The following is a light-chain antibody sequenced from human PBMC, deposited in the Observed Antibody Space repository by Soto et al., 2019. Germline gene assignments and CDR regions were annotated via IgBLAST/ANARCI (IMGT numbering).Light chain of an antibody. CDR1: QNIRSNY. Sequence: DIVLRQSPGTLSLSPGQRATLSCRASQNIRSNYIAWFQQKPGQPPRLLIYGAINRATGIPARFSGSGSGTEFSLTLSSLEPEDFVVYYCQQYHSPPLTFGPGTKVEIK. V-gene: IGKV3-20*01. J-gene: IGKJ1*01. CDR2: GAI. CDR3: QQYHSPPLT.